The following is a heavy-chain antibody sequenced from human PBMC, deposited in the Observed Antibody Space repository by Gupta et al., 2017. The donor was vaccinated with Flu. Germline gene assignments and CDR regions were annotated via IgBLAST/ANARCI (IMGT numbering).Heavy chain of an antibody. J-gene: IGHJ5*02. V-gene: IGHV4-34*01. Sequence: RQTPGKGLEWIGEVNHSGTTNYNPSLQSRVIISADTSQNQFSLNLHSVTAADTGVYYCARGNIAGSTRRNFDPWGQGTLVTVSS. CDR2: VNHSGTT. D-gene: IGHD1-26*01. CDR3: ARGNIAGSTRRNFDP.